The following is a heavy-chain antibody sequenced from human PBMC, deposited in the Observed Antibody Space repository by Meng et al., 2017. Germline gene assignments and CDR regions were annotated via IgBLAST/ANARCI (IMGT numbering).Heavy chain of an antibody. V-gene: IGHV1-2*06. D-gene: IGHD6-19*01. CDR2: INPNSGGT. CDR3: AREIAVAGNVYFDY. J-gene: IGHJ4*02. Sequence: QVQLVQSGAEVKKPGASVKVSCKASGYTFTGYYMHWVRQAPGQGLEWMGRINPNSGGTNYAQKFQGRVTMTRDTSISTAHMELSRLRSDDTAVYYCAREIAVAGNVYFDYWGQGTLVTVSS. CDR1: GYTFTGYY.